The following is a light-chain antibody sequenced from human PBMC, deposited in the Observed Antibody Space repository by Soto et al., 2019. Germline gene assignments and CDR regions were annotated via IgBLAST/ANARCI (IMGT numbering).Light chain of an antibody. V-gene: IGKV3-20*01. CDR2: GES. CDR1: QSVSSY. Sequence: EIVLTQSPATLSLSPGERATLSCRASQSVSSYLAWYQQKPGKAPRLVIYGESSRATGIPDRFSGSGSGTDFTLTISRLEHEDFAVYYCQPYGSFGQGTKVDIK. CDR3: QPYGS. J-gene: IGKJ1*01.